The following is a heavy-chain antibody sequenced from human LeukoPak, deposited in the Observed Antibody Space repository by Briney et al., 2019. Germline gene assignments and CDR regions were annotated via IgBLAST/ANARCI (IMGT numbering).Heavy chain of an antibody. D-gene: IGHD2-15*01. CDR2: MSPNSGNT. CDR3: ARGAHIRIASYYYMDV. V-gene: IGHV1-8*01. CDR1: GYTFTSFD. Sequence: ASVKVSCKASGYTFTSFDIFWVRQATGQGLEWMGWMSPNSGNTGSAQKFQGRVTMTRDMSTSTVYMELSSLRSEDTALYYCARGAHIRIASYYYMDVWGKGTTVTVSS. J-gene: IGHJ6*03.